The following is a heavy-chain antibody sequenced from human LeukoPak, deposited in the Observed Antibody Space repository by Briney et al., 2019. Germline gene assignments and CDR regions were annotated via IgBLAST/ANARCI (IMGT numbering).Heavy chain of an antibody. J-gene: IGHJ3*02. CDR3: ARELYDSSGNDAFDI. Sequence: PPGGALRISCAAPGFTFCCYLMSGGRPAPGKGLEGVGHIKQDGSEKYYVDSVKGRFTISRDNAKNSLYLQMNSLRAEDTAVYYCARELYDSSGNDAFDIWGQGTMVTVSS. CDR2: IKQDGSEK. D-gene: IGHD3-22*01. CDR1: GFTFCCYL. V-gene: IGHV3-7*04.